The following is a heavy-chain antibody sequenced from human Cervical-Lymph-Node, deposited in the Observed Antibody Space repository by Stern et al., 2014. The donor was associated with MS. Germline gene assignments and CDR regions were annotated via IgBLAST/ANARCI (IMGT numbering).Heavy chain of an antibody. J-gene: IGHJ6*02. CDR3: ARSSSPSPYYYYGMDV. CDR1: GFTFRSYG. V-gene: IGHV3-33*01. Sequence: VQLVESGGGVVQPGRSLRLSCAASGFTFRSYGMHWVRQAQGKGLEWVAVIWYDGSNKYYADSVKGRVTISRDNSKNTLYLQMNSLRAEDTAVYYCARSSSPSPYYYYGMDVWGQGTTVTVSS. D-gene: IGHD6-13*01. CDR2: IWYDGSNK.